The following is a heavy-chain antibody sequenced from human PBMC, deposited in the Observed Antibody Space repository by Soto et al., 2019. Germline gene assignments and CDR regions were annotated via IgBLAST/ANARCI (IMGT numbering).Heavy chain of an antibody. J-gene: IGHJ4*02. CDR2: ISYDGSNK. V-gene: IGHV3-30*18. CDR1: GFTFSSYG. Sequence: GGSLRLSCAASGFTFSSYGMHWVRQAPGKGLEWVAVISYDGSNKYYADSVKGRFTISRDNSKNTLYLQMNSLRAEDTAVYYCAKEPGPGKWDPEDLYYFDYWGQGTLVTVSS. CDR3: AKEPGPGKWDPEDLYYFDY. D-gene: IGHD1-26*01.